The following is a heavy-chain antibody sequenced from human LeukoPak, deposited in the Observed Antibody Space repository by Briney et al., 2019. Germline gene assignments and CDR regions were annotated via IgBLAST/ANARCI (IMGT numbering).Heavy chain of an antibody. V-gene: IGHV2-70*11. J-gene: IGHJ6*02. D-gene: IGHD5-18*01. Sequence: SGPTLVKPTQTLTLTCTFSGFSLSTSGMCVSWIRQPPGKALESLARIDWDDDKYYSPSLKTRLTISKATSKNQVVLTMTNMDPVDTATYYCARIHTETYGMDVWGQGTTVTVSS. CDR1: GFSLSTSGMC. CDR3: ARIHTETYGMDV. CDR2: IDWDDDK.